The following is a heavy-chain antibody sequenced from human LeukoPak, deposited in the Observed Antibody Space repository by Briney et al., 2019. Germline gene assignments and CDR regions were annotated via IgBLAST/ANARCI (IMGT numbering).Heavy chain of an antibody. Sequence: GGSLGFSCAASGFTFSSYSMNWVRQAPGKGLEWVSSISSSSSYIYYADSVKGRFTISRDNAKNSLYLQMNSLRAEDTAVYYCARDPTGYSGYVNWFDPWGQGTLVTVSS. J-gene: IGHJ5*02. CDR1: GFTFSSYS. CDR2: ISSSSSYI. V-gene: IGHV3-21*01. D-gene: IGHD5-12*01. CDR3: ARDPTGYSGYVNWFDP.